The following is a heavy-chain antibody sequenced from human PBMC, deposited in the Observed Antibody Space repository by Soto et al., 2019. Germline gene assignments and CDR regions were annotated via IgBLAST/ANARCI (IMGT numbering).Heavy chain of an antibody. Sequence: LRLSCAASGFTFGSYWMHWVRRPPGKGLVWVARITSDGSSSTYADPVQGRFTISRDNAKNTLYLQMNSLRADGTAVYYCVRHFDKWGQGTLVTVSS. CDR3: VRHFDK. CDR2: ITSDGSSS. CDR1: GFTFGSYW. V-gene: IGHV3-74*03. J-gene: IGHJ4*02.